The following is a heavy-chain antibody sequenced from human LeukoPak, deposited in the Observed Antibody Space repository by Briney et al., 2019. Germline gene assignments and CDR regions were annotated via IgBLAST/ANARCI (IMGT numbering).Heavy chain of an antibody. CDR1: GFNFDEYA. CDR2: ISWTGDRT. V-gene: IGHV3-9*01. J-gene: IGHJ4*02. CDR3: AKDIDYGSGTYFKSFDY. Sequence: GGSLRLSCTASGFNFDEYAMYWVRQAPGKGLEWVSGISWTGDRTTYADSVKGRFTISRDNAKKSLYLQMNSLRADDTALYYCAKDIDYGSGTYFKSFDYWGRGTRVAVSS. D-gene: IGHD3-10*01.